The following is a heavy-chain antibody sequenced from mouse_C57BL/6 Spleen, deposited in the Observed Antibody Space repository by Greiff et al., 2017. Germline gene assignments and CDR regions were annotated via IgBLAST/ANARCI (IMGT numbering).Heavy chain of an antibody. D-gene: IGHD2-4*01. Sequence: VQGVESGPGLVAPSQSLSITCTVSGFSLTSYGVHWVRQPPGKGLEWLVVIWSDGSTTYNSALKSRLSISTDNSKSQVFLKMNSLQTDDTALYYGARSDDYDGYYAMDYWGQGTSVTVSS. V-gene: IGHV2-6*03. CDR2: IWSDGST. CDR3: ARSDDYDGYYAMDY. J-gene: IGHJ4*01. CDR1: GFSLTSYG.